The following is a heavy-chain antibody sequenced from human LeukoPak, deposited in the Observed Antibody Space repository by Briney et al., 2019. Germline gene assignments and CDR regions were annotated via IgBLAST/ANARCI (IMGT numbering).Heavy chain of an antibody. CDR2: IYYSGST. CDR3: ARTYDFWSGTPFDY. V-gene: IGHV4-39*01. Sequence: PSETLSLTCTVSGGSISISSYYWGWIRQPPGKGLEWIGSIYYSGSTYYNPSLKSRVTISVDTSKNQFSLKLSSVTAADTAVYYCARTYDFWSGTPFDYWGQGTLVTVSS. CDR1: GGSISISSYY. J-gene: IGHJ4*02. D-gene: IGHD3-3*01.